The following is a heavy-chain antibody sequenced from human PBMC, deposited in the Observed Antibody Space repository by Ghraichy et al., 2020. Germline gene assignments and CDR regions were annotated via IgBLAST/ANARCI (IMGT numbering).Heavy chain of an antibody. Sequence: GGSLRLSCAASGFIFNSCWMNWVRQALGKGLEWVADIREDGRMTSYADSVKGRFTISRDNAKNSLYLQMNSLRGEDTAVYYCAREKPLGGTFDYWGQGVLVTVSS. V-gene: IGHV3-7*01. CDR1: GFIFNSCW. CDR3: AREKPLGGTFDY. D-gene: IGHD1-1*01. J-gene: IGHJ4*02. CDR2: IREDGRMT.